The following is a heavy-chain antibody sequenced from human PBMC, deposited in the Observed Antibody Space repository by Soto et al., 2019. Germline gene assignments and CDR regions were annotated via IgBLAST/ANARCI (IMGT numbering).Heavy chain of an antibody. Sequence: QVQLQQWGAGLLKPSETLSLNCAVTGGSLRGYYWSWIRQPPGTGLEWIGEVKDGGHTNYSPSLSGLVTISSDTANYQFSLRLNSVTAADTGVYYCARGQEGVVATHWDQGSLVTVSS. CDR1: GGSLRGYY. J-gene: IGHJ4*02. D-gene: IGHD5-12*01. CDR2: VKDGGHT. V-gene: IGHV4-34*01. CDR3: ARGQEGVVATH.